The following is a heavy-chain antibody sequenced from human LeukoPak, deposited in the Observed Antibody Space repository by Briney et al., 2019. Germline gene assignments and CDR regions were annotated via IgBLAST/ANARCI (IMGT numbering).Heavy chain of an antibody. CDR3: ARSVVGGTYNAADY. V-gene: IGHV3-48*04. Sequence: PGGSLRLSCAASGFTFSSYSMNWVRQAPGKGLEWVSYISTSSYTIYYADSVKGRFTISRDNAKNSLYLQMNSLRAEDTAVYYCARSVVGGTYNAADYWGQGTLVTVSS. CDR1: GFTFSSYS. J-gene: IGHJ4*02. D-gene: IGHD1-26*01. CDR2: ISTSSYTI.